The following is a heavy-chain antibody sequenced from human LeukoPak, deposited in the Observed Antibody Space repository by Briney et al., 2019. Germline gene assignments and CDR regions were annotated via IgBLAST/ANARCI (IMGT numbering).Heavy chain of an antibody. V-gene: IGHV3-21*06. CDR2: INSGDTTT. CDR1: GFAFSTYT. Sequence: GSLGLSCAACGFAFSTYTMNWARQAPGKGLEWVASINSGDTTTHYAFSVKGRFTISRDNAQNVLYLQMNGLRGDDAALYYCLRGDSRDFWGQGTLVTVSS. D-gene: IGHD3-22*01. J-gene: IGHJ4*02. CDR3: LRGDSRDF.